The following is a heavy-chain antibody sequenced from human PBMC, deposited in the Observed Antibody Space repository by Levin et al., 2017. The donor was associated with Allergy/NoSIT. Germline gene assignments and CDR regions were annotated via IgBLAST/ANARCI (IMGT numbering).Heavy chain of an antibody. J-gene: IGHJ3*01. CDR1: GVSVSGYY. D-gene: IGHD1-26*01. Sequence: SETLSLTCTVSGVSVSGYYWNWIRQSPGKGLEYIAFMYYGGSTYYNPSLGGRVSMSVDTSKNQFSLKLTSVTAADTAVYYCARGSGGSNSVDAFDLWGQGTMVTVSS. CDR3: ARGSGGSNSVDAFDL. CDR2: MYYGGST. V-gene: IGHV4-59*02.